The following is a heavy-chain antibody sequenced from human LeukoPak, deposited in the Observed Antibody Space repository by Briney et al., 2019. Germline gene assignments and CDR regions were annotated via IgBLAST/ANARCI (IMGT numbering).Heavy chain of an antibody. V-gene: IGHV4-39*01. CDR1: GGSLSSSSFH. CDR3: ARRRYFDGSGYLE. D-gene: IGHD3-22*01. J-gene: IGHJ1*01. Sequence: SETLSLTCTVSGGSLSSSSFHWGWIRQPPGKGLEWIGSIYYSGRTYYSPSLKSRVTMSVGTSKNQFSLNLRSVTAAGTAAYYCARRRYFDGSGYLEWGQGTLLSVSS. CDR2: IYYSGRT.